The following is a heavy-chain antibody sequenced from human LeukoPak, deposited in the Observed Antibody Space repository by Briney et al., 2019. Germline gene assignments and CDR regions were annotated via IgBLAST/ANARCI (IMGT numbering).Heavy chain of an antibody. J-gene: IGHJ5*02. D-gene: IGHD2-2*01. V-gene: IGHV4-59*08. Sequence: PSETLSLTCTVSGGSISNFYWSWIRQPPGKGLEWIGYIYYSGNSNYNPSLKSRVTISVDTSKNQFSLKLSSVTAADTAVYYCASHIGFCSSTTCQARFDPWGQGTLVTVSS. CDR1: GGSISNFY. CDR3: ASHIGFCSSTTCQARFDP. CDR2: IYYSGNS.